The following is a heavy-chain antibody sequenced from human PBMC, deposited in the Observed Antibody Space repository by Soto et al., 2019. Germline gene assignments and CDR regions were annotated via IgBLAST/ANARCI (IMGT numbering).Heavy chain of an antibody. D-gene: IGHD3-22*01. J-gene: IGHJ4*02. Sequence: PGGSLRLSCAASGFTFSNFEMNWVRQAPGKRPEGVSYISRSGSTIYYADSMKGRFTISRDNAKNSLFLQMNSLRAEDTAVYFCARVVFPDSSGYFGSSSYYFDSWGQGTLVTVSS. CDR2: ISRSGSTI. CDR3: ARVVFPDSSGYFGSSSYYFDS. V-gene: IGHV3-48*03. CDR1: GFTFSNFE.